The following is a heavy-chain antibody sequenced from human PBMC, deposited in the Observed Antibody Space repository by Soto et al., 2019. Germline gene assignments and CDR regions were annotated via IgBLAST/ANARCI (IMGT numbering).Heavy chain of an antibody. Sequence: QLQLQESGPGLVKPSETLSLTCTVSGGSIRSSSYYWGWIRQPPGKGLQWIGSIYYSGSTYYNPSHKSRVTTSVDTSKNQFSLKLSSVTAADTAVYYCASYSYYYYYGMDVWGQGTTVTVSS. CDR1: GGSIRSSSYY. D-gene: IGHD1-26*01. V-gene: IGHV4-39*01. J-gene: IGHJ6*02. CDR2: IYYSGST. CDR3: ASYSYYYYYGMDV.